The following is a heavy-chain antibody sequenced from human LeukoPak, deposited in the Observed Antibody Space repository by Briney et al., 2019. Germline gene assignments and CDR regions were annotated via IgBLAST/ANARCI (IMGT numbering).Heavy chain of an antibody. J-gene: IGHJ5*01. Sequence: SETLSLICTVSGGSIRNFYWSWIRQPPGKGLEWIGYIYYSGTTKYNPSLKSRVTISVDTSKNQFSLKLNSVTAADTAAYYCARNDGGWFDSWGQGTLVTVSS. CDR3: ARNDGGWFDS. V-gene: IGHV4-59*01. CDR1: GGSIRNFY. CDR2: IYYSGTT. D-gene: IGHD4-23*01.